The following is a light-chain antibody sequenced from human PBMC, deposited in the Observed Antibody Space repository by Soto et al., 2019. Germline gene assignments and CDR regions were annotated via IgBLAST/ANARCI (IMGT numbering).Light chain of an antibody. CDR2: EVS. CDR1: NSDVGAYDY. J-gene: IGLJ1*01. Sequence: HYALTQPASVSGSPGQSIAISCTGTNSDVGAYDYVSWYQQHPDKAPKLMIYEVSNRPSGVSDRFSGSKSVNTATLTISGLQAEDEADYYCASYTTTSTRVFGTGT. V-gene: IGLV2-14*03. CDR3: ASYTTTSTRV.